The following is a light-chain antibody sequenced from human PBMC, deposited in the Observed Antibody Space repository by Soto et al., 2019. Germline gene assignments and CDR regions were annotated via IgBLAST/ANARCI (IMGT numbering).Light chain of an antibody. Sequence: DIQMTQSPSTLSTSVGDRVTITCRASQSISTWLAWYQQKPGKAPKLLIYKASTLKSGVPSRFSGSGSGTDFTLTISSLEPEDFAVYYCQQRSNWPPTFGQGTRLEIK. J-gene: IGKJ5*01. CDR1: QSISTW. CDR3: QQRSNWPPT. CDR2: KAS. V-gene: IGKV1-5*03.